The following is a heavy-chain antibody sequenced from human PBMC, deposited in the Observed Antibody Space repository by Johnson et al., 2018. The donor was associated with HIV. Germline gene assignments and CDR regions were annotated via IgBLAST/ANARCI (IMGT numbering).Heavy chain of an antibody. J-gene: IGHJ3*02. CDR2: ISYDGSNK. D-gene: IGHD3-22*01. Sequence: QVQLVESGGGVVQPGRSLRLSCAASGFSFSSYDMHWVRQAPDKGLEWVAVISYDGSNKYYADSVKGRFTISRDNSKKTLNLQMNSLRAEDTAVYYCASPNDSSGYVLGADAFDIWGQGTMVTVSS. CDR1: GFSFSSYD. V-gene: IGHV3-30*03. CDR3: ASPNDSSGYVLGADAFDI.